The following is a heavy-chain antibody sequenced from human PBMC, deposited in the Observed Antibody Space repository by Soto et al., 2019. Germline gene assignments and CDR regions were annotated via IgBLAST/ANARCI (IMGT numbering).Heavy chain of an antibody. CDR1: GLTFSNFG. CDR3: AKVFYYYNDDCYHIAV. J-gene: IGHJ6*03. V-gene: IGHV3-30*18. CDR2: ISYYGGDE. Sequence: GGSLRLSCAAYGLTFSNFGMHWVRRAPGKGLEWVAFISYYGGDEFYADSVKGRVTISRDNSKNTLYLQMNGLRTEDTAVYFCAKVFYYYNDDCYHIAVWGKGTSVTGSS. D-gene: IGHD3-22*01.